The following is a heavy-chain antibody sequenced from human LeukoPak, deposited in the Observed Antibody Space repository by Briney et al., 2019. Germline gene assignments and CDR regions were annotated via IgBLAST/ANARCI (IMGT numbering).Heavy chain of an antibody. CDR2: ISYRSSHM. Sequence: PGGSLRLSCTASGFTFSDCDMNWFRQAPGKGLEWVSSISYRSSHMYYADSVKGRFTFSRDNAENSLYLQMNSLRAEDTAVYYCGRAFPPLRTAAAGDYWGQGTLVTVSS. J-gene: IGHJ4*02. D-gene: IGHD6-13*01. V-gene: IGHV3-21*01. CDR1: GFTFSDCD. CDR3: GRAFPPLRTAAAGDY.